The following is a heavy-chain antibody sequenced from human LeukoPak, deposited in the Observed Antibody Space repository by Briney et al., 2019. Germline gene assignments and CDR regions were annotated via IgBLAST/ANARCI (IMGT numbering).Heavy chain of an antibody. CDR3: AKGGVTVVDY. D-gene: IGHD4-23*01. Sequence: PGGSLRLSCAASEFTFSRYGMHWVRQAPGQGLEWVAFIRYDGGNKYYAHSVKGRFTISRDNSKNTLYLQMNSLRAEDTAVYYCAKGGVTVVDYWGQGTLVTVSS. J-gene: IGHJ4*02. V-gene: IGHV3-30*02. CDR2: IRYDGGNK. CDR1: EFTFSRYG.